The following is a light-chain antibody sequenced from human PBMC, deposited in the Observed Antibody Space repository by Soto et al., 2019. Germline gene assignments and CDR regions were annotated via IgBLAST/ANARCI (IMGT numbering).Light chain of an antibody. J-gene: IGKJ4*01. CDR3: QSEHT. V-gene: IGKV3-20*01. Sequence: EIVLTQSPGTLSLSPGERATLSCRASQSVSSSYLAWYQQKPGQAPRLLIYGASSRATGIPDRFSGSGSGTDFTLTISRLEPEDFAVYYCQSEHTFGGGTK. CDR1: QSVSSSY. CDR2: GAS.